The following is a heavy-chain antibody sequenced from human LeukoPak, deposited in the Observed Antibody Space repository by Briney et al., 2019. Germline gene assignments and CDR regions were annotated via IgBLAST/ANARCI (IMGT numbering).Heavy chain of an antibody. CDR3: ARESSGWYGHTPDY. CDR1: GYTFTSYG. D-gene: IGHD6-19*01. V-gene: IGHV1-18*01. Sequence: ASVKVSCKASGYTFTSYGISWVRQAPGQGLEWMGWISAYNGNTSYAQKLQGRVTMTTDTSTSTAYMELRSLRSDDTAVYYCARESSGWYGHTPDYWGQGTLVTVSS. CDR2: ISAYNGNT. J-gene: IGHJ4*02.